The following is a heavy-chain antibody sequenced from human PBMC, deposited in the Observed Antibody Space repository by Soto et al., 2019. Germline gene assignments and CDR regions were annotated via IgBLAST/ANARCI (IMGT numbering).Heavy chain of an antibody. CDR1: GVSISSGDYY. CDR3: ARLGGYYQAFDS. V-gene: IGHV4-30-4*01. Sequence: SETLSLTCTVSGVSISSGDYYWSWIRQTPGKGLEWIGYIYYSENTYYNPSLKSRVAISGDTSKNQFSLKLDSVTAADTAVYYCARLGGYYQAFDSWGQGTLVTVSS. CDR2: IYYSENT. D-gene: IGHD3-22*01. J-gene: IGHJ4*02.